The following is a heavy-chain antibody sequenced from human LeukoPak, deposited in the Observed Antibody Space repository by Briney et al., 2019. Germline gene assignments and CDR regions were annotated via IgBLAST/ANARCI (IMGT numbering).Heavy chain of an antibody. V-gene: IGHV3-21*01. CDR2: ISSSDTYI. J-gene: IGHJ4*02. CDR3: ARERQALDY. Sequence: GGSLRLSCAASGFTFSSYSMNWVRQAPGKGLEWVSSISSSDTYIYHADSVKGRFTISRDNAKNSLYLQMNSLRVEDTAVYYCARERQALDYWGQGTLVTVSS. CDR1: GFTFSSYS.